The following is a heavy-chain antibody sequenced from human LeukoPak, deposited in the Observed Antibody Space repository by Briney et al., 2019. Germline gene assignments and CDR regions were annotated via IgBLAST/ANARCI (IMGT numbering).Heavy chain of an antibody. D-gene: IGHD3-22*01. J-gene: IGHJ5*02. CDR3: ARARYYDSSGYHRGNWFDP. CDR2: INHSGST. CDR1: GGSFSGYY. V-gene: IGHV4-34*01. Sequence: SETLCLTCAVYGGSFSGYYWSWIRQPPGKGLEWIGEINHSGSTNYNPSLKSRVTISVDTSKNQFSLKLSSVTAADTAVYYCARARYYDSSGYHRGNWFDPWGQGTLVTVSS.